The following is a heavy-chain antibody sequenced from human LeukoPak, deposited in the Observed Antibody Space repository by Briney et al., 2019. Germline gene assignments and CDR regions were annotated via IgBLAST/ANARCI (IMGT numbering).Heavy chain of an antibody. CDR1: GGSVSSGSYY. J-gene: IGHJ3*02. Sequence: SETLSLTCTVSGGSVSSGSYYWSWIRQPPGKGLEWIGYIYYSGSTNYNPSLKSRVTISVDTSKNQFSLKLSSVTAADTAVYYCARGWIAVVTDAFDIWGQGTMVTVSS. CDR2: IYYSGST. D-gene: IGHD3-22*01. V-gene: IGHV4-61*01. CDR3: ARGWIAVVTDAFDI.